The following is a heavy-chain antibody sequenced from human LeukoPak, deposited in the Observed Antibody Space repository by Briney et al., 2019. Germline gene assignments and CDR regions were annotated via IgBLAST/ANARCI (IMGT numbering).Heavy chain of an antibody. CDR2: ISSSGSTI. CDR3: ARESGGNSWFDF. V-gene: IGHV3-11*01. D-gene: IGHD4-23*01. CDR1: GFTFRDYY. Sequence: GGSLRLSCAASGFTFRDYYMTWIRQAPGKGLEWVSYISSSGSTIYYTDSVKGRFTISRDNAKNSLYLQMNSLRAEDTAVYYCARESGGNSWFDFWGQGTLVTVSS. J-gene: IGHJ4*02.